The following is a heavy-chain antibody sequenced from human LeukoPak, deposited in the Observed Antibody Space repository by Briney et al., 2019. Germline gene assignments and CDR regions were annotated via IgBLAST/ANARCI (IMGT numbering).Heavy chain of an antibody. D-gene: IGHD4-17*01. CDR1: GFTVSSNY. Sequence: SGGSLRLSCAASGFTVSSNYMTWVRQAPGKGLEWVSAIYANGDIHYADSVKGRFTISRDNSKNTLYLQMNSLRAEDTAVYYCARATTVTTRGLDYWGQGTLVTVSS. J-gene: IGHJ4*02. CDR2: IYANGDI. V-gene: IGHV3-53*01. CDR3: ARATTVTTRGLDY.